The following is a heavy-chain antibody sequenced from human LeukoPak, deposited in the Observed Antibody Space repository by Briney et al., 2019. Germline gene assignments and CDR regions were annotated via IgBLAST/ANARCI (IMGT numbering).Heavy chain of an antibody. CDR1: GFAFSGYA. V-gene: IGHV3-23*01. Sequence: PGGSLRLSCTVSGFAFSGYAMSWVRKAPGKGTDWVSSIGACCNVLYSAVAVKGRFTISRANSKRTLFLQMNSLRADDTAVYYCAKVHYTTSFPGSFPGRNNFDSWGPGSLVTVSP. D-gene: IGHD1-26*01. CDR2: IGACCNVL. CDR3: AKVHYTTSFPGSFPGRNNFDS. J-gene: IGHJ4*02.